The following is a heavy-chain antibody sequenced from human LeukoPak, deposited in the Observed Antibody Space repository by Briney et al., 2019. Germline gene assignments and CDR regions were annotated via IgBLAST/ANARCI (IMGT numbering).Heavy chain of an antibody. CDR2: INSDGSVT. CDR3: TRATGSFYGLGY. J-gene: IGHJ4*02. CDR1: GFTFSSYW. D-gene: IGHD1-26*01. V-gene: IGHV3-74*01. Sequence: GGSLRLSCAASGFTFSSYWMHWVRQAPGKGLLWVSRINSDGSVTTYADSVKGRFTISRDNAKNTLYLQMNSLRAEDTAVYYCTRATGSFYGLGYWGQGTLVTVSS.